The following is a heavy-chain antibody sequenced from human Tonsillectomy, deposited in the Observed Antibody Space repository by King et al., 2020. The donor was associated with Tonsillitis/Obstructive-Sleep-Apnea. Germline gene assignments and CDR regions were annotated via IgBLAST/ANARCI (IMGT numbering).Heavy chain of an antibody. D-gene: IGHD2-2*01. Sequence: VQLVESGGGLVKPGGSLRLSCAASGFTFSNAWMSWVRQAPGKGLEWVGRIKSKTDGGTTDYAAPVKGRFTISRDDSKNTLYLQMNSLKTEDTAVYYCTTVRIVVVPAAYGDYYYYYYMDVWGKGTTVTVSS. CDR2: IKSKTDGGTT. J-gene: IGHJ6*03. CDR1: GFTFSNAW. V-gene: IGHV3-15*01. CDR3: TTVRIVVVPAAYGDYYYYYYMDV.